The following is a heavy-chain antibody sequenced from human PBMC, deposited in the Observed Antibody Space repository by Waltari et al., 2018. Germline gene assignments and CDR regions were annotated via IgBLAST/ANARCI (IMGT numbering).Heavy chain of an antibody. J-gene: IGHJ4*02. D-gene: IGHD1-26*01. CDR2: INPIGGST. V-gene: IGHV1-46*01. CDR3: XXXXXGSFYPFDY. Sequence: QVQLVQSGAEVKKPGASVKVSCKASGYTFTSYYMHWVRQAPGQGLEWMGIINPIGGSTSYAKKLQCKXXXXXXXXXXXXXXXXXXXXXXXXXXXXXXXXXXGSFYPFDYWGQGTLVTVSS. CDR1: GYTFTSYY.